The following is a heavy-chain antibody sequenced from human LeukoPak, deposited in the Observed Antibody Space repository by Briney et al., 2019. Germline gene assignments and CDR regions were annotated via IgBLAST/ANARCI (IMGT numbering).Heavy chain of an antibody. Sequence: GESLKISCKGSGYSFTSYWIGCVRPLPGKGLGWMGIIYPGDSDTRYSPSFQGQVTISADKSISTACLQWSSLKASDTAMYYCARGSGSGSYRPPPFDYWGQGTLVTVSS. D-gene: IGHD3-10*01. J-gene: IGHJ4*02. CDR1: GYSFTSYW. CDR3: ARGSGSGSYRPPPFDY. V-gene: IGHV5-51*01. CDR2: IYPGDSDT.